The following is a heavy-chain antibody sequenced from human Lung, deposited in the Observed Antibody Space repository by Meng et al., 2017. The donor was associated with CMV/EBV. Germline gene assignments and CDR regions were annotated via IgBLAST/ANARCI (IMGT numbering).Heavy chain of an antibody. D-gene: IGHD1-1*01. CDR1: GGFISSYH. Sequence: SETXSLXXTVAGGFISSYHWSWLRQPPGKGLEWIGHVYYSGGNNYNPSLKSRVTTSLDKPKNQFSLNLTSVTAADTAVYYCATLATLNTHRFDNWGQGVLVTVSS. CDR2: VYYSGGN. CDR3: ATLATLNTHRFDN. V-gene: IGHV4-59*03. J-gene: IGHJ4*02.